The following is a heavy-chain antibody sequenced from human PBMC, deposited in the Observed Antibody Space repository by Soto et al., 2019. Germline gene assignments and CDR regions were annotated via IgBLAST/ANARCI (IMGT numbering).Heavy chain of an antibody. CDR3: AKGVAAWGFFDC. D-gene: IGHD2-15*01. Sequence: EVQLVESGGGLVQPGRSLRLSCAASGFTFDDYAMHWVRQAPGKGLEWVSGISWNSGSIGYADSVKGRFTISRDNAKNSLYLQMNSLRAEDTALYYCAKGVAAWGFFDCWGQGTLVTVSS. J-gene: IGHJ4*02. CDR2: ISWNSGSI. CDR1: GFTFDDYA. V-gene: IGHV3-9*01.